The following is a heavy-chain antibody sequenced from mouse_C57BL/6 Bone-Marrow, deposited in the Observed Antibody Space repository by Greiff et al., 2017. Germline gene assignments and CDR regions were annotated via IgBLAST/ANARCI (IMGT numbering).Heavy chain of an antibody. D-gene: IGHD1-1*01. CDR1: GFTFSDFY. CDR2: SRNKANDYTT. J-gene: IGHJ1*03. Sequence: EVKLMESGGGLVQSGRSLKLSCAASGFTFSDFYMEWVRQAPGKGLEWIAASRNKANDYTTEYSESVKGRFIVSRDTSQSILYLQMTALRAEDTAMYCGARDGAYYGSGGGYFEVWGTGTTVTVSS. V-gene: IGHV7-1*01. CDR3: ARDGAYYGSGGGYFEV.